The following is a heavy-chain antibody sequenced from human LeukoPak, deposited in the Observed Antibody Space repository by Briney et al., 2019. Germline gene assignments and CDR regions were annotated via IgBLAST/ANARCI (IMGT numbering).Heavy chain of an antibody. J-gene: IGHJ5*02. V-gene: IGHV4-61*02. D-gene: IGHD6-19*01. CDR2: IYTSGST. CDR3: ARDRSSGWYPTGNWFDP. CDR1: GGSISSGSYY. Sequence: SETLSLTCTVSGGSISSGSYYWSWIRQPAGKGLEWIGRIYTSGSTNYNPSLKSRVTISVDMSKNQFSLKLSSVTAADTAVYYCARDRSSGWYPTGNWFDPWGQGTLVTVSS.